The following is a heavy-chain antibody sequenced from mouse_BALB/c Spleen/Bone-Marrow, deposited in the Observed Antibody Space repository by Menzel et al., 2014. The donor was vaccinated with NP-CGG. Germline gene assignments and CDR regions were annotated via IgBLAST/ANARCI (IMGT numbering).Heavy chain of an antibody. Sequence: VQLQQSGPGLVKPSQSLSLPCTVTGYSITSDYAWNWIQQFPGNKLEWRGYISYSGSTSYNPSLKSRISITRDTSKNQFFLQLNSVTTEDTATYYCARYYYGNYWFAYWGQGTLVTVSA. V-gene: IGHV3-2*02. D-gene: IGHD2-1*01. CDR3: ARYYYGNYWFAY. CDR1: GYSITSDYA. J-gene: IGHJ3*01. CDR2: ISYSGST.